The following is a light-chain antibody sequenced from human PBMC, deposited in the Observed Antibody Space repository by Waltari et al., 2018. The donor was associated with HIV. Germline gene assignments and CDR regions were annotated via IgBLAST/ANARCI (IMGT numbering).Light chain of an antibody. CDR1: QDIRNY. Sequence: DIQMTQSPSSLSASVGDRVTITCQASQDIRNYLNWYQHKPGKAPKVLIYDVSNLETGVPSRFSGSGSVTDFTFTISSLQPEDIGTYYCQHYDNLSRITFGPGTKVAIK. CDR2: DVS. V-gene: IGKV1-33*01. J-gene: IGKJ3*01. CDR3: QHYDNLSRIT.